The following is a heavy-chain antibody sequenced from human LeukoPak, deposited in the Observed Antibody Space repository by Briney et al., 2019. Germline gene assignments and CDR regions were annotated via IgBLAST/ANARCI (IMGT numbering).Heavy chain of an antibody. Sequence: PGGSLRLSYAASGFLVSSNCMSWVRQAPGRGLEWVSVIYSGGSTYYADSVKGRFTISRDNSKNTLHLQMNSLRAEDTAVYYCARAYYYDSSGNYPFEYWGQGTLVTVSS. CDR1: GFLVSSNC. D-gene: IGHD3-22*01. CDR3: ARAYYYDSSGNYPFEY. V-gene: IGHV3-53*01. J-gene: IGHJ4*02. CDR2: IYSGGST.